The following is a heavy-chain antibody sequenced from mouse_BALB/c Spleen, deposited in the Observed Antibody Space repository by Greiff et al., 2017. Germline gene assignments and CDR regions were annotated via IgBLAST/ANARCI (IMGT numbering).Heavy chain of an antibody. Sequence: EVHLVESGPELVKPGASVKISCKASGYTFTDYNMHWVKQSHGKSLEWIGYIYPYNGGTGYNQKFKSKATLTVDNSSSTAYMELRSLTSEDSAVYYCARYDYDYAMDYWGQGTSVTVSS. V-gene: IGHV1S29*02. J-gene: IGHJ4*01. CDR3: ARYDYDYAMDY. CDR1: GYTFTDYN. CDR2: IYPYNGGT. D-gene: IGHD2-4*01.